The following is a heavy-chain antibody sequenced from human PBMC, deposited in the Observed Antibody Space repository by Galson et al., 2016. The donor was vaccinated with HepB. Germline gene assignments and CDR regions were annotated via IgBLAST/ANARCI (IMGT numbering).Heavy chain of an antibody. CDR2: ITDSGHDT. CDR1: GFTFSNSA. D-gene: IGHD6-19*01. Sequence: SLRLSCAAPGFTFSNSAMSWVRQAPGKGLEWVSIITDSGHDTYYADPLKGRFTISRDNSRNTMYLQMNGLRVEDTAVYYCARSPASGWSTDFFDYWGLGTLVTVSS. J-gene: IGHJ4*02. V-gene: IGHV3-23*01. CDR3: ARSPASGWSTDFFDY.